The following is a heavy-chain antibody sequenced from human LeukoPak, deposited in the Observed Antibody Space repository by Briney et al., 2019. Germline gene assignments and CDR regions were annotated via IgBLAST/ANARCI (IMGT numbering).Heavy chain of an antibody. D-gene: IGHD1-26*01. Sequence: GGSLRLSCAASGSSGFIFSTYGMHWVRQAPGKGLEWVAVISHDGSHKDYADSVKGRFTISRDNSKNTLYLQINSLRVDDTAVYYCAARSGVNWFDPWSQGTLVTVSS. J-gene: IGHJ5*02. V-gene: IGHV3-30*03. CDR3: AARSGVNWFDP. CDR2: ISHDGSHK. CDR1: GFIFSTYG.